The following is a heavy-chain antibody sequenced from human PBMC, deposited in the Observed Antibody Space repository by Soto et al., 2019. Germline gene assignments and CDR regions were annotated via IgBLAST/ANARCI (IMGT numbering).Heavy chain of an antibody. CDR2: VYFSGST. V-gene: IGHV4-61*08. CDR3: ARIPVDTYMIYWSDP. CDR1: GDSVSSGDYY. Sequence: SETLSLTCSVSGDSVSSGDYYWSWIRQPPGKGLEWIGHVYFSGSTNYIPSLKSRLTMSVDTAKNQFSLKLNSVTAADTAVYYCARIPVDTYMIYWSDPWGQGTKVTVSS. D-gene: IGHD3-16*01. J-gene: IGHJ5*02.